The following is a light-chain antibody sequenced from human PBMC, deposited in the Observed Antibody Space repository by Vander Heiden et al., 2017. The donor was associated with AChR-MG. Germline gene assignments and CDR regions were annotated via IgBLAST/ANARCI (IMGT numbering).Light chain of an antibody. CDR1: TGAVTDTHY. CDR2: DVG. J-gene: IGLJ3*02. V-gene: IGLV7-46*01. Sequence: QAVVPQEPSLTVSPGDTVTLTCGSSTGAVTDTHYPYWFQQKPGQVPRTLIYDVGNKHSWTPARFSGSLLGGKAALTISGARPEDEATYYCLLLYPGSRVFGGGTKLTVL. CDR3: LLLYPGSRV.